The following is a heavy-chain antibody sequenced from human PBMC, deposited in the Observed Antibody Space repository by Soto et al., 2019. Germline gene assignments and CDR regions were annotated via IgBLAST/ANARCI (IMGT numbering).Heavy chain of an antibody. J-gene: IGHJ6*02. CDR1: GFTFSSYS. CDR2: ISSSSSYI. CDR3: ARAPYGSGSYGMDV. Sequence: EVQLVESGGGLIKPGGSLRLSCAASGFTFSSYSMNWVRQAPGKGLEWVSSISSSSSYIYYADSVKGRFTISRDNAKNPLYLQMNSLRAEDTAVYYCARAPYGSGSYGMDVWGQGTTVTVSS. D-gene: IGHD3-10*01. V-gene: IGHV3-21*01.